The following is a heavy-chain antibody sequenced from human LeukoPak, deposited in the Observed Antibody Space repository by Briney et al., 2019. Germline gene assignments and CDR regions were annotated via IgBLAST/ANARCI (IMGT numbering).Heavy chain of an antibody. CDR2: INPNSGGT. Sequence: ASVKASCKASGYTFTGYYMHWVRQAPGQGLEWMGWINPNSGGTNYAQKFQGRVTMTRDTSISTAYMELSRLRSDDTAVYYCASPYYYDSSGYPIYWGQGTLVTVSS. V-gene: IGHV1-2*02. CDR1: GYTFTGYY. CDR3: ASPYYYDSSGYPIY. J-gene: IGHJ4*02. D-gene: IGHD3-22*01.